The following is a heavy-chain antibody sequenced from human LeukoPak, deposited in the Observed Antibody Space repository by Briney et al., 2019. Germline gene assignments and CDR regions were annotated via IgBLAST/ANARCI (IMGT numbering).Heavy chain of an antibody. CDR2: IRYDGSNK. V-gene: IGHV3-30*02. J-gene: IGHJ4*02. CDR3: AKDSEYFDWLLDY. Sequence: AGGSLRLSCAASGFTFSSYGMHWVRQAPGKGLEWVAFIRYDGSNKYYADSVKGRFTISRDNSKSTLYLQMNSLRAEDTAVYYCAKDSEYFDWLLDYWGQGTLVTVSS. CDR1: GFTFSSYG. D-gene: IGHD3-9*01.